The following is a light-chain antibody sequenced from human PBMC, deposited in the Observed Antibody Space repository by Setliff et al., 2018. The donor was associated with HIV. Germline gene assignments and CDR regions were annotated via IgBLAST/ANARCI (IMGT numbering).Light chain of an antibody. CDR3: SSYTTSSILD. J-gene: IGLJ1*01. Sequence: QSALTQPASVSGSLGQSITISCTGASRDAGDYDYVSWYQQHPGKVPKLLIYGVSSRPSGVSDRFSGSRTGNTASLSISGLQAEGEADYYCSSYTTSSILDFGTGTKVTVL. CDR2: GVS. V-gene: IGLV2-14*01. CDR1: SRDAGDYDY.